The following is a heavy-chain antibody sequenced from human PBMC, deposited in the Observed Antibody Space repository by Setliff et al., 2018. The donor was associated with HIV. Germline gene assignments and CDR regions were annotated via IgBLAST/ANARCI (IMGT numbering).Heavy chain of an antibody. D-gene: IGHD2-15*01. CDR2: ISAYNGNT. Sequence: ASVKVSCKASGYTFTSYGISWVRQAPGQGLEWMGWISAYNGNTNYAQKLQGRVTMTTDTSTSTAYMELRSLRSDDTAVYYCARVYCSGGSCYSFRLFDYWGQGTLVTVSS. CDR1: GYTFTSYG. J-gene: IGHJ4*02. V-gene: IGHV1-18*01. CDR3: ARVYCSGGSCYSFRLFDY.